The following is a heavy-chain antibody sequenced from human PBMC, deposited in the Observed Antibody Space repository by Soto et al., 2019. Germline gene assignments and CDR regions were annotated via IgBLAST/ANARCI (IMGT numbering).Heavy chain of an antibody. J-gene: IGHJ3*01. V-gene: IGHV4-4*02. CDR1: SGSIFTTNW. D-gene: IGHD3-16*01. Sequence: QVQLQESGPGLVKPSGTLSLTCAASSGSIFTTNWWSWVRQSPGRALQWIGDIYHSGSPKYNPSLKSRVSISIDKPKDRFFLNLTSVTAADTAVYYCAREPDVATAKVGGGYVFDVWGQGTMVTVSS. CDR2: IYHSGSP. CDR3: AREPDVATAKVGGGYVFDV.